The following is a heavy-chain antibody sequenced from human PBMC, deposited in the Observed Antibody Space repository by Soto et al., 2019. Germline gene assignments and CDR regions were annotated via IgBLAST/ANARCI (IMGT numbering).Heavy chain of an antibody. Sequence: QVQLVQSGAEVKKPGSSVKVSCKASGGTFSSYAISWVRQAPGQGLEWMGGIIPIFGTANYAQKSQGRVTITADESTSTAEMELSRLRSENTAVYYCTRAVSRRGYNAYYYYGMDVWGQGTTVAVSS. J-gene: IGHJ6*02. V-gene: IGHV1-69*01. CDR1: GGTFSSYA. CDR3: TRAVSRRGYNAYYYYGMDV. D-gene: IGHD5-18*01. CDR2: IIPIFGTA.